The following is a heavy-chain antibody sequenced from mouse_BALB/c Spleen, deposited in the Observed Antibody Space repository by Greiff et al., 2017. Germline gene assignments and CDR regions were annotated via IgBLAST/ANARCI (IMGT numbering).Heavy chain of an antibody. CDR1: GYSITSGYS. Sequence: EVKLQESGPGLVKPSQSLSLTCSVTGYSITSGYSWNWIRQFPGNKLEWMGYISYDGSNNYNPSLKNRISITRDTAKNQFFLKLNSVTTEDTATYYCARGEDDWFAYWGQGTLVTVAA. V-gene: IGHV3-6*02. CDR3: ARGEDDWFAY. CDR2: ISYDGSN. J-gene: IGHJ3*01.